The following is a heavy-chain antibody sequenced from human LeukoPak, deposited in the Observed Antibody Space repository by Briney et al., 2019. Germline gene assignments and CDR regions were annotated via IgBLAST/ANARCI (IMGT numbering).Heavy chain of an antibody. J-gene: IGHJ4*02. Sequence: GGSLRLSCAVSGFTFSSYSMNWVRQAPGKGLEWVSSISSSSSYIYYADSVKGRFTISRDNAKNSLYLQMNSLRAEDTAVYYCARDSYDWNYNIDYWGQGTLVTVSS. V-gene: IGHV3-21*01. CDR1: GFTFSSYS. D-gene: IGHD1-7*01. CDR3: ARDSYDWNYNIDY. CDR2: ISSSSSYI.